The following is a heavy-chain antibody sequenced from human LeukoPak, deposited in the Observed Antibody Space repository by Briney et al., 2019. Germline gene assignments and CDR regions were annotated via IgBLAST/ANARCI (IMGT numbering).Heavy chain of an antibody. J-gene: IGHJ4*02. V-gene: IGHV3-21*01. CDR1: GFTFNSYY. CDR2: ISSGGGYI. D-gene: IGHD2-2*01. CDR3: ATLPAFCSSTSCYPRDY. Sequence: GGSLRLSCSASGFTFNSYYMNWVRQAPGKGLEWVSSISSGGGYIYYADSLKGRFAISRDNAKNSLFLQMNSLRAEDTAVYYCATLPAFCSSTSCYPRDYWGQGTQVTVSS.